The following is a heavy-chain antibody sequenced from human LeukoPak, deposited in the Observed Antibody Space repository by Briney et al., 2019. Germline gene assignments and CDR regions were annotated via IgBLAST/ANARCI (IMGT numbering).Heavy chain of an antibody. CDR3: ASSGCDY. J-gene: IGHJ4*02. CDR1: GFTFSTYS. CDR2: ISGSSGNI. V-gene: IGHV3-48*02. Sequence: GGSLRLSCAASGFTFSTYSMNWVRQAPGKGLEWVSYISGSSGNIYYADSVKGRFTISRDNDKNALYLQMSSLRDEGTAVYYCASSGCDYWGQGTLVTVSS.